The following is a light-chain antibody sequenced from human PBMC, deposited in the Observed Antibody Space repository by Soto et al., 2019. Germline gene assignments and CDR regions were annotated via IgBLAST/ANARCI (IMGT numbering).Light chain of an antibody. V-gene: IGKV1-5*03. CDR3: QQYNSYSDT. CDR1: QNINNY. Sequence: DIQMTQSPSTLSASVGDTVTITCRASQNINNYLAWYLQKPGKAPKLLIYSASTLESGVPLRYSGSGSGTEFTLTISSLQPHDFATYCCQQYNSYSDTFGQGTKLEI. CDR2: SAS. J-gene: IGKJ2*01.